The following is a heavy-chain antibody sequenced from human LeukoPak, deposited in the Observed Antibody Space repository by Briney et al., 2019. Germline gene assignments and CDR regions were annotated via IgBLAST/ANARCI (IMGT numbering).Heavy chain of an antibody. D-gene: IGHD1-7*01. V-gene: IGHV4-34*01. CDR3: ASRTTYYYYGMDV. CDR1: GGSFSGYY. CDR2: INHSGST. J-gene: IGHJ6*02. Sequence: PSETLSLTCAVYGGSFSGYYWSWIRQPPGKGLEWIGEINHSGSTNYNPSLKSRVTISVDTSKNQFSLKLSSVTAADTAVYYCASRTTYYYYGMDVWGQGTTVTVSS.